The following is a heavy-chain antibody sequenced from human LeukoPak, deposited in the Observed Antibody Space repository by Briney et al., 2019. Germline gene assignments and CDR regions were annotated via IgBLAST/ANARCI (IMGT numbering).Heavy chain of an antibody. J-gene: IGHJ4*02. CDR2: ISGGGGNT. Sequence: GGSLRLSCAASGFTVRDNYMSWVRQAPGKGLEWVSSISGGGGNTYYADSVKGRFTISRDNPKNKVYLQMNSLRAEDTAVYYCAKEWDYWGQGTLVTVSS. V-gene: IGHV3-23*01. CDR1: GFTVRDNY. CDR3: AKEWDY.